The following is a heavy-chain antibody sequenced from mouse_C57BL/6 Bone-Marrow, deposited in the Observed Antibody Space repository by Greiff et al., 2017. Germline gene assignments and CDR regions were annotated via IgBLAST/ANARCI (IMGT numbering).Heavy chain of an antibody. D-gene: IGHD2-1*01. CDR1: GYTFTSYW. CDR3: AINYGNYVYFDV. Sequence: VQLKQPGAELVKPGASVKVSCKASGYTFTSYWMHWVKQRPGQGLEWIGRIHPSDSDTNYNQKFKGKVTLTVDKSSSTAYMQLSSLASEDSAVYYCAINYGNYVYFDVWGTGTTVTVSS. J-gene: IGHJ1*03. V-gene: IGHV1-74*01. CDR2: IHPSDSDT.